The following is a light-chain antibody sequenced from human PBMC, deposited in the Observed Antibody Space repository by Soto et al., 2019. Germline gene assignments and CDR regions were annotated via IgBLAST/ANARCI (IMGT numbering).Light chain of an antibody. CDR3: QAWDSSTNV. CDR1: KLGDKY. CDR2: QDS. J-gene: IGLJ1*01. Sequence: SYELTQPPSVSVSPGLTASITCSGDKLGDKYACWYQQKPGQSPVLVIYQDSKRPSGIPERFSGSNSGNTATLTISGTQAMDEADYYCQAWDSSTNVFGTGTKLTVL. V-gene: IGLV3-1*01.